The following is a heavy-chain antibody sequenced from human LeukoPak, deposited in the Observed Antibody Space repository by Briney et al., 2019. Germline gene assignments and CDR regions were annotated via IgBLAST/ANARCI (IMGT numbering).Heavy chain of an antibody. Sequence: SETLSLTCTVSGGSISSGGYYWSWIRQHPGKGLEWIGYIYYSGSTYYNPSLESRVTISVDTSKNQFSLKLSSVTAADTAVYYCARGYSSSWFDYWGQGTLVTVSS. CDR1: GGSISSGGYY. CDR3: ARGYSSSWFDY. J-gene: IGHJ4*02. D-gene: IGHD6-13*01. CDR2: IYYSGST. V-gene: IGHV4-31*03.